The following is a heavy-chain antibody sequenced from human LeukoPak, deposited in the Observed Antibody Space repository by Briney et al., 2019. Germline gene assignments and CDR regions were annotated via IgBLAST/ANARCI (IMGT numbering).Heavy chain of an antibody. D-gene: IGHD3-10*01. CDR2: IYTSGST. J-gene: IGHJ4*02. CDR3: ARELLGSGNDY. CDR1: GGSISSGSYY. Sequence: PSETLSLTCTVSGGSISSGSYYWSWIRQPAGKGLEWIGRIYTSGSTNYNPSLKSRVTISVDTSKNQFSLKLSSVTAADTAVYYCARELLGSGNDYWGQGTLVTVSS. V-gene: IGHV4-61*02.